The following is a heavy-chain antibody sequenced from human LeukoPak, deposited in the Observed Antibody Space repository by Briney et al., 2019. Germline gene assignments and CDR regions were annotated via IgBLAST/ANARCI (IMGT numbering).Heavy chain of an antibody. CDR1: GGSFSGYY. CDR2: INDSGST. J-gene: IGHJ2*01. CDR3: ARVSYWYFDL. V-gene: IGHV4-34*01. Sequence: SETLSLTCAVYGGSFSGYYWSWIRQPPGKGLEWIGEINDSGSTNYNPSLKSRVTISVDTSKNQFSLKLSSVTAADTAVYYCARVSYWYFDLWGRGTLVTVSS.